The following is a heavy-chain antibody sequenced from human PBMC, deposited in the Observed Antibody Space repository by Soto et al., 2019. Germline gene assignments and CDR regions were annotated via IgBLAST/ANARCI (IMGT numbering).Heavy chain of an antibody. CDR3: AHSPPYDILTGSLNYFDY. CDR1: GFSLSTSGVG. Sequence: QITLKESGPTLVKPTQTLTLTCTFSGFSLSTSGVGVGWIRQPPGKALEWLALIFWDDDKRYSPSLKSRLTITKGTSKNQVVLTMTNMDPVDTATYYCAHSPPYDILTGSLNYFDYWGQGTLVTVSS. V-gene: IGHV2-5*02. J-gene: IGHJ4*02. CDR2: IFWDDDK. D-gene: IGHD3-9*01.